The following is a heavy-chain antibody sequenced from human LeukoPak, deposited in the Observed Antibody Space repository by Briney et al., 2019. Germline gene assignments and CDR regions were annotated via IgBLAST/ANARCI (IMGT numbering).Heavy chain of an antibody. J-gene: IGHJ6*04. CDR2: ISDDGSNK. CDR1: GFTFSTYP. Sequence: PGGSLRLSRAASGFTFSTYPMHWVRQAPGKGLEWVAVISDDGSNKYYADSVKGRFTTSRDNSKNTLYLQMNSLRAEDTAVYYCARPRLAYYYYGMDVWGKGTTVTVSS. V-gene: IGHV3-30*04. CDR3: ARPRLAYYYYGMDV. D-gene: IGHD1-1*01.